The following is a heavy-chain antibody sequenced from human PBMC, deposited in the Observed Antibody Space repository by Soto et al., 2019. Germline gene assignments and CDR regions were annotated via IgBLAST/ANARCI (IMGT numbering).Heavy chain of an antibody. D-gene: IGHD5-12*01. J-gene: IGHJ4*02. CDR1: GYTFTGCY. CDR3: ARDYGEWLRFDY. Sequence: ASVKVSCKASGYTFTGCYMHWVRQAPGQGLEWMGWINPNSGGTNYAQKFQGRVTMTRDTSISTAYMELSRLRSDDTAVYYCARDYGEWLRFDYWGQGTLVTVSS. CDR2: INPNSGGT. V-gene: IGHV1-2*02.